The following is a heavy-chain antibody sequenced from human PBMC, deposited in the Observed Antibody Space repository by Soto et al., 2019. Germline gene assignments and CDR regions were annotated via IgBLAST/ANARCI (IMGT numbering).Heavy chain of an antibody. CDR3: ATEHFWTGLFAS. D-gene: IGHD3-3*02. Sequence: VQLVQSGAEVKKPGTSVKVSCKASGYTFITYAMHWVRQAHGQRLEWMGWIDAGNGNTKYSQKFQGRVTITRDTSASTAYMELSSLRSEDTALYYWATEHFWTGLFASWGHGTLVNVS. J-gene: IGHJ5*01. CDR1: GYTFITYA. V-gene: IGHV1-3*01. CDR2: IDAGNGNT.